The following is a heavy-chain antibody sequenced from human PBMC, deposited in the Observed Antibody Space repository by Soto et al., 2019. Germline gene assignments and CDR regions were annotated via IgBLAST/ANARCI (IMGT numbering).Heavy chain of an antibody. J-gene: IGHJ4*02. V-gene: IGHV1-2*02. Sequence: QVHLVQSGAEVKKPGASVKVSCKASGYTFTDYYMHWVRQAPGQGLEWMGWINPNSGATSYAQRFQGRVTMTRDTSISTAYMELSRLTSDDTAVYYCAREGGDIVQMVYALPWYWGQGTLGTVSS. CDR3: AREGGDIVQMVYALPWY. CDR2: INPNSGAT. D-gene: IGHD2-8*01. CDR1: GYTFTDYY.